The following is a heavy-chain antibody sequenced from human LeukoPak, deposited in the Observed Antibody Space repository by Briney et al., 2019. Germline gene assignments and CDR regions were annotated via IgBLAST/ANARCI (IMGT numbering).Heavy chain of an antibody. CDR2: IDPNSGGT. Sequence: GASVKVSCKASGYTFTTYYMHWVRQAPGQGLEWMGWIDPNSGGTNYAQKFQGRVTMTRDTSISTAYMELSRLRSDDTAVYYRARDSSSRLDYYYYMGVWGKGTTVTVSS. CDR1: GYTFTTYY. CDR3: ARDSSSRLDYYYYMGV. D-gene: IGHD6-6*01. J-gene: IGHJ6*03. V-gene: IGHV1-2*02.